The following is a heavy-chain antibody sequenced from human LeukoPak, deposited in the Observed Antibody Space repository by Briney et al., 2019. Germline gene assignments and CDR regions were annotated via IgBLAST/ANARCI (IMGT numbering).Heavy chain of an antibody. J-gene: IGHJ4*02. CDR2: ISISSSYI. V-gene: IGHV3-21*01. CDR3: ARGELGYSSSWYETDYYFDY. D-gene: IGHD6-13*01. Sequence: PGGSLRLSCAASGFTFSSYSMNWVRQAPGKGLEWVSSISISSSYIYYADSVKGGFTISRDNAKNSLYLQMNSLRAEDTAVYYCARGELGYSSSWYETDYYFDYWGQGTLVTVSS. CDR1: GFTFSSYS.